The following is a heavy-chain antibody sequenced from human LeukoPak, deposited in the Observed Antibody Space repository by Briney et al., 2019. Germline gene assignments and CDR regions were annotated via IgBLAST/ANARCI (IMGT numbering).Heavy chain of an antibody. D-gene: IGHD6-19*01. CDR3: ATPPHSSGWSLYLDY. V-gene: IGHV3-30*02. Sequence: GGSLRLSCAASGFTFSSYGMHWVRQAPGKGLEWVAFIRYDGSNKYYADSVKGRFTISRDNSKNTLYLQMNSLRAEDTAVYYCATPPHSSGWSLYLDYWGQGTLVTVSS. CDR1: GFTFSSYG. CDR2: IRYDGSNK. J-gene: IGHJ4*02.